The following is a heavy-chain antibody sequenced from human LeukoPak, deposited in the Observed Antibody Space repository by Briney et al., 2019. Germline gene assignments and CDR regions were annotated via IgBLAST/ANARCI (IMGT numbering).Heavy chain of an antibody. V-gene: IGHV3-23*01. D-gene: IGHD3-22*01. CDR2: ISGSGTNT. CDR3: SRGYYQQSRLDF. J-gene: IGHJ4*02. CDR1: GFTFSSYA. Sequence: PGGSLRLSCAASGFTFSSYAMSWVRQAPGKGLEWVSGISGSGTNTYYADSVKGRFTISRDNSKNTLYLQISSLRAEDTAVYYCSRGYYQQSRLDFWGQGTLVTVSS.